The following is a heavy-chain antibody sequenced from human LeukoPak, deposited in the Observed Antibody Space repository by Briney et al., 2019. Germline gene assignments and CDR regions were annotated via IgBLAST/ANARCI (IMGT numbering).Heavy chain of an antibody. CDR3: ARQSITGTTESCWFDP. CDR2: IISILGIA. CDR1: GGTFSSYT. V-gene: IGHV1-69*02. D-gene: IGHD1-7*01. Sequence: SVKVSCKASGGTFSSYTISWVRQARGQGLEWMGRIISILGIANYAQKFQGRVTITADKSTSTAYMELSSLRSEDTAVYYCARQSITGTTESCWFDPWGQGTLVTVSS. J-gene: IGHJ5*02.